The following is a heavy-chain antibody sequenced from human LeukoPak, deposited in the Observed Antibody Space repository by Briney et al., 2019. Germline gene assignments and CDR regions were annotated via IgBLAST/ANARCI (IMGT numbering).Heavy chain of an antibody. D-gene: IGHD2-21*01. CDR3: ARWTSCGSKCFFDY. CDR1: GGSISGYY. CDR2: LDSSGST. V-gene: IGHV4-4*07. Sequence: SETLSLTCKVSGGSISGYYWSWIRQPAGKGLEWIGRLDSSGSTNYNSSLKSRVTMSIDRSQFSLRLTSVTAADTAIYYCARWTSCGSKCFFDYWGQGILVTVSS. J-gene: IGHJ4*02.